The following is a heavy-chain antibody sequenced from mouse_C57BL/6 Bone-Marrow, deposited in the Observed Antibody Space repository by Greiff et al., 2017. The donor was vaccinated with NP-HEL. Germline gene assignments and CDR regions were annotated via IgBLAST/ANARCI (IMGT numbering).Heavy chain of an antibody. V-gene: IGHV14-4*01. CDR3: TTRIGSSPYARDY. Sequence: VQLKQSGAELVRPGASVKLSCTASGFNIKDDYMHWVKQRPEQGLEWIGWIDPENGDTEYASKFQGKATITADTSSNTAYLQLSSLTSEDTAVYYCTTRIGSSPYARDYWGQGTSVTVSS. CDR2: IDPENGDT. J-gene: IGHJ4*01. D-gene: IGHD1-1*01. CDR1: GFNIKDDY.